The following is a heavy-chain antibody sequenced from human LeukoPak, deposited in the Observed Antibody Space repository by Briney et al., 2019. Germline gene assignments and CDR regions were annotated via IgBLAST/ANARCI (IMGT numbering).Heavy chain of an antibody. V-gene: IGHV3-48*03. CDR2: ISSSGNTI. Sequence: GGSLRLSCAASGFTLSSYEMNWVRQAPGKGLEWVSYISSSGNTIYYADSVKGRFTISRDNAKNSLYLQMNSLRTEDTAVYYCSRLWGDCGGDCYSHDYWGQGTLVTVSS. CDR1: GFTLSSYE. CDR3: SRLWGDCGGDCYSHDY. J-gene: IGHJ4*02. D-gene: IGHD2-21*02.